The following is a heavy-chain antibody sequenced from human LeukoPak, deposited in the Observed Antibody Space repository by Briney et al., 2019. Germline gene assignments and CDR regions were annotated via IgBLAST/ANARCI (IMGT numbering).Heavy chain of an antibody. CDR2: ISGSGGST. CDR1: GFTFSSYA. Sequence: GGSLRLSCAASGFTFSSYAMSWVRQAPGKGLEWVSAISGSGGSTYYADSVKGRFTISRDNSKNTLYLQMNSLRAEDTAVYYCAKDPLHGQLWYHIFDYWGQGTLVTVSS. CDR3: AKDPLHGQLWYHIFDY. V-gene: IGHV3-23*01. D-gene: IGHD5-18*01. J-gene: IGHJ4*02.